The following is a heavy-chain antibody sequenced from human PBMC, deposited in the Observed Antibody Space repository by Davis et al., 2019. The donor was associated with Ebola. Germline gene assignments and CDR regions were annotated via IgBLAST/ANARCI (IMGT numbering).Heavy chain of an antibody. Sequence: AASVKVSCKVSGYTLTELSMHWVRQAPGKGLEWMGGFDPEDGETIYAQKFQGRVTMTRNTSISTAYMELSSLRSEDTAVYYCARGGAVGDYWGQGTLVTVSS. V-gene: IGHV1-24*01. CDR1: GYTLTELS. J-gene: IGHJ4*02. D-gene: IGHD4-23*01. CDR3: ARGGAVGDY. CDR2: FDPEDGET.